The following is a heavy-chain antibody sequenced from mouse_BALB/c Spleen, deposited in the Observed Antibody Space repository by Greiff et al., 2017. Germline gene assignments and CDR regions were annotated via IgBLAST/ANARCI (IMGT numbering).Heavy chain of an antibody. CDR3: AVWLRYAMDY. V-gene: IGHV14-3*02. CDR1: GFNIKDTY. CDR2: IDPANGNT. D-gene: IGHD2-2*01. J-gene: IGHJ4*01. Sequence: VQLKESGAELVKPGASVKLSCTASGFNIKDTYMHWVKQRPEQGLEWIGRIDPANGNTKYDPKFQGKATITADTSSNTAYLQLSSLTSEDTAVYYCAVWLRYAMDYWGQGTSVTVSS.